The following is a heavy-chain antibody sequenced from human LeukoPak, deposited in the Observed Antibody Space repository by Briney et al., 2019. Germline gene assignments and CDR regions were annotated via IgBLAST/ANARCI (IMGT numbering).Heavy chain of an antibody. CDR1: GFTFSSYA. V-gene: IGHV3-23*01. J-gene: IGHJ4*02. CDR3: AREFGSGSYYYDY. Sequence: PGGSLRLSCSASGFTFSSYAMTWVRQAPGKGLEWVSAISASGGLPYYADSVKGRFTISRDNFKNTQYLQMNSLRTEDTAVYYCAREFGSGSYYYDYWGQGTLVTVSS. D-gene: IGHD3-10*01. CDR2: ISASGGLP.